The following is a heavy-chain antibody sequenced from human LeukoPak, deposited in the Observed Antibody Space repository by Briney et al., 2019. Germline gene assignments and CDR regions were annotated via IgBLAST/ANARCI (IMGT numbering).Heavy chain of an antibody. Sequence: PGRSLLRSSGAAGFIFFRDGIHSGGQAPGKGLEWVAVISYDGSNKYYVDSVKGRFTISKDNSKNTLYLQMNSLRAEDTAVYYCTKDRDISTGYLYSWGQESLVTVSS. CDR3: TKDRDISTGYLYS. J-gene: IGHJ4*02. CDR2: ISYDGSNK. CDR1: GFIFFRDG. V-gene: IGHV3-30*18. D-gene: IGHD3-9*01.